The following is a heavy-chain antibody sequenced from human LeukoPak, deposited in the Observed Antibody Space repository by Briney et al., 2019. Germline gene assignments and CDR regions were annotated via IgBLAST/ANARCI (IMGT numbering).Heavy chain of an antibody. Sequence: GRSLRLSCAASGFTFSSYGMHWVRQAPGKGLEWVAVISYDGSNKYYADSVKGRFTISRDNSKNTLYLQMNSLRAEDTAVYYCAKPNSPWWIQLWGLPYWGQGTLVTVSS. CDR3: AKPNSPWWIQLWGLPY. CDR1: GFTFSSYG. J-gene: IGHJ4*02. CDR2: ISYDGSNK. D-gene: IGHD5-18*01. V-gene: IGHV3-30*18.